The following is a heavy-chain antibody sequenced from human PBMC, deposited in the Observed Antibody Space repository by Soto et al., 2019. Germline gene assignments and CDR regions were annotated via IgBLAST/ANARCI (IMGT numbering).Heavy chain of an antibody. V-gene: IGHV1-8*01. D-gene: IGHD3-16*02. CDR1: GLAFPIDD. Sequence: GASVKVSCKASGLAFPIDDIIWVRQTIGQGLEFMGWMNPSGRNTGYTQKFQGRATFTWNTPTNTAYMDLSGLRSEDTAVYYCVRYRTKVPVAFDVWGQGTMVTVSS. CDR2: MNPSGRNT. J-gene: IGHJ3*01. CDR3: VRYRTKVPVAFDV.